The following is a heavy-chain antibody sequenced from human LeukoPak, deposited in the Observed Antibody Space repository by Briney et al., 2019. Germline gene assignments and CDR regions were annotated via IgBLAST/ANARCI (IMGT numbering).Heavy chain of an antibody. CDR1: GFTYSSYA. D-gene: IGHD2-2*01. CDR2: IRGSGGST. V-gene: IGHV3-23*01. Sequence: QPGGSLRRSCAASGFTYSSYAMIRVPQAPGKGLEGGLAIRGSGGSTYYADSVKGRFTNSRDNSKNKLYLQMKSLRAEDTAVYYCAKDRGDIVVVPAAMEFDYWGQGTRVTVSS. J-gene: IGHJ4*02. CDR3: AKDRGDIVVVPAAMEFDY.